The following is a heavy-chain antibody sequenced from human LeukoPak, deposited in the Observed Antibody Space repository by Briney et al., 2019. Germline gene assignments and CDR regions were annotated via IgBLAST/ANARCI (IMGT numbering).Heavy chain of an antibody. V-gene: IGHV3-9*01. Sequence: GGSLRLSCAGSGVIFNNYAMHWVRQPPGKGLEWVSGISWNSGSIDYADSVKGRFTISRDNAKNSLYLQMNSLRVEDTAFYYCAKDNRRHYTSGPNPDSLHWGQGALVTVSS. CDR1: GVIFNNYA. D-gene: IGHD6-19*01. CDR2: ISWNSGSI. J-gene: IGHJ4*02. CDR3: AKDNRRHYTSGPNPDSLH.